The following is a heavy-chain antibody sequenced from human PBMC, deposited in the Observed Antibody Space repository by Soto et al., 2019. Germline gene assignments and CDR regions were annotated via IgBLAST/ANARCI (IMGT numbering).Heavy chain of an antibody. D-gene: IGHD2-15*01. CDR1: GFTFSSYW. CDR3: ARKGCSGGRYHDAFDI. J-gene: IGHJ3*02. V-gene: IGHV3-7*04. Sequence: EVQLVESGGGLVQPGGSLRLSCAASGFTFSSYWMSWVRQAPGKGLEWVANIKQDGSEKYYVDSVKGRFTISRDNAKNSLYRQMNTQRAEDTAVYYCARKGCSGGRYHDAFDIWGQGTMVTVSS. CDR2: IKQDGSEK.